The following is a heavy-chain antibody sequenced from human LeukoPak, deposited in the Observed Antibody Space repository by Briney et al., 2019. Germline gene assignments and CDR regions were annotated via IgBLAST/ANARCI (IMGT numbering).Heavy chain of an antibody. J-gene: IGHJ4*02. CDR1: GYTFTAYF. D-gene: IGHD3-3*01. CDR2: ISPNSGGT. Sequence: ASVKVSCKASGYTFTAYFIHWVRQAPGQGLEWMGWISPNSGGTNYAQKFQGRITMTRDTSISTAYMELSRLRSDDTAVYYCARCLLEWPCDYWGQGTLVTVSS. CDR3: ARCLLEWPCDY. V-gene: IGHV1-2*02.